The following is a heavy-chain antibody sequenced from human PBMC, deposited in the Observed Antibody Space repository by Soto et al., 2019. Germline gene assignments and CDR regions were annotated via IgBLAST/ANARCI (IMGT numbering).Heavy chain of an antibody. J-gene: IGHJ4*02. D-gene: IGHD6-19*01. Sequence: GGSLRLSCAASGFTFEDYAMHWVRQAPGKGLEWVSSISWNSGSIGYADSVKGRFTISRDNARTSLYLQMNSLRAEDTDLYYCAKDTSGWSNTFDYWGQGTLVTVSS. CDR1: GFTFEDYA. V-gene: IGHV3-9*01. CDR2: ISWNSGSI. CDR3: AKDTSGWSNTFDY.